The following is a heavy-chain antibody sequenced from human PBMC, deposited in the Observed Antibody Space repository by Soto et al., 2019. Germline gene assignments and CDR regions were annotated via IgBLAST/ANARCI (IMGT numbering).Heavy chain of an antibody. Sequence: PGESLKISCKASGYTFTGYYMHWVRQTPGQGLGWMGWINPNSGGTNYAQKFQGWVTMTRDTSISTAYMELSRLRSDDTAVYYCARGRDYRAYYFDYWGQGTLVTVSS. CDR1: GYTFTGYY. V-gene: IGHV1-2*04. D-gene: IGHD1-26*01. CDR3: ARGRDYRAYYFDY. J-gene: IGHJ4*02. CDR2: INPNSGGT.